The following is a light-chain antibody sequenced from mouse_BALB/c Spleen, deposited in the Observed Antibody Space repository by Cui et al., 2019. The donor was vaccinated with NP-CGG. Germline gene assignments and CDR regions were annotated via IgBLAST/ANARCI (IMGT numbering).Light chain of an antibody. Sequence: QAVVTQESALTTSPGETVTLTCRSSTGAVTTSNYANWVQEKPDHLFTGLIGGSNNRAPGVPARFSGSLIGDKAALTLTGARTEDEAIYFCALWYSNHWVFGGGTKLTVL. CDR2: GSN. CDR3: ALWYSNHWV. J-gene: IGLJ1*01. CDR1: TGAVTTSNY. V-gene: IGLV1*01.